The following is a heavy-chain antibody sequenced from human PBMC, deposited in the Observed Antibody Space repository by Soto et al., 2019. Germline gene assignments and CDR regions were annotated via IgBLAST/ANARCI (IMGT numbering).Heavy chain of an antibody. D-gene: IGHD6-19*01. CDR3: ARSIAVSSLDY. CDR2: ISYDGNKK. Sequence: QVQLVESGGGVVQPGRSLRLSCAASGFTLSSYSMHWVRQAPGKGLDWVSVISYDGNKKLYGDSVKGRFSISRDTSKNTVYLQMISLRPEDTAVYYCARSIAVSSLDYWGQGTLVTVSS. V-gene: IGHV3-30-3*01. J-gene: IGHJ4*02. CDR1: GFTLSSYS.